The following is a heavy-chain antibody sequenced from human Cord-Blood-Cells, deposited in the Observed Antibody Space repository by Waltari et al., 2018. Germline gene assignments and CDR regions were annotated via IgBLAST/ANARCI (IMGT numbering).Heavy chain of an antibody. CDR3: ATNPLQYYNDSSGYYFGH. J-gene: IGHJ4*02. V-gene: IGHV1-69*10. CDR2: IIPILGIA. Sequence: QVQLVQSGAEVKKPGSSVKVSCKASGGTFSSYAISWVRPAPGQGLEWMGGIIPILGIANYAQKFQRRVTITADQSTSTACMELSRLGSEVTAMYYCATNPLQYYNDSSGYYFGHWGQGTLVTVSP. CDR1: GGTFSSYA. D-gene: IGHD3-22*01.